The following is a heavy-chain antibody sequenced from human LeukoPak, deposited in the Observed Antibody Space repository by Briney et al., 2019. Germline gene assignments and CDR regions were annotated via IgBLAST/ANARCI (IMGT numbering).Heavy chain of an antibody. J-gene: IGHJ4*02. CDR2: IYNGDNT. CDR1: GFTFSSYS. CDR3: ARAQRWLAFDS. V-gene: IGHV3-53*01. D-gene: IGHD6-19*01. Sequence: PGGSLRLSCAASGFTFSSYSMNWVRQAPGKGLDWVAVIYNGDNTKYADSVKGRFTIFRDNSKNTLYLQMNSLRAEDTAVYYCARAQRWLAFDSWGQGTLVTVSS.